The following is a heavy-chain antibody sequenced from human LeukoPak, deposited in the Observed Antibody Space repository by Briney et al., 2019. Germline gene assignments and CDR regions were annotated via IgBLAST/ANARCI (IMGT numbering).Heavy chain of an antibody. V-gene: IGHV4-4*02. CDR1: GGSISSSNW. Sequence: SGTLSLTCAVSGGSISSSNWWSWVRQPPGKGLEWIGEIYHSGSTNYNPSLKSRVTISVDKSKNQFSLKLSSVTAADTAVYYCARIVATIREHYFDYWGQGTLVTVSS. D-gene: IGHD5-12*01. CDR2: IYHSGST. CDR3: ARIVATIREHYFDY. J-gene: IGHJ4*02.